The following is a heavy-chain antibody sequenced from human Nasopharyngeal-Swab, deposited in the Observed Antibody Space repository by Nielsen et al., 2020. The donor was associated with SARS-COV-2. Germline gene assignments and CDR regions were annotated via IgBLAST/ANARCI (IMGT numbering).Heavy chain of an antibody. J-gene: IGHJ4*02. V-gene: IGHV4-39*01. CDR2: IYYSGST. CDR1: GGSISSSSYY. CDR3: SSGELFLDY. D-gene: IGHD3-10*01. Sequence: SETLSLTCTVSGGSISSSSYYWGWIRQPPGKGLEWIGSIYYSGSTYYNPSLKSRVTISVDTSNNQFSLKLSSVTAAYTAVYYCSSGELFLDYWGQGTLVTVSS.